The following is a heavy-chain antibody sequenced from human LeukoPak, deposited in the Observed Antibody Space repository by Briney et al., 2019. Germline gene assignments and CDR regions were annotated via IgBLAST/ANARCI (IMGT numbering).Heavy chain of an antibody. CDR1: GGSNSSYY. CDR2: IYYSGST. V-gene: IGHV4-59*08. J-gene: IGHJ4*02. D-gene: IGHD6-19*01. Sequence: SETLSLTCTVSGGSNSSYYWSWIRQPPGKGLEWIGYIYYSGSTNYNPSLKSRVTISVDTSKNQFSLKLSSVTAADTAVYYCARHNSSGWFWGAIDYWGQGTLVTVSS. CDR3: ARHNSSGWFWGAIDY.